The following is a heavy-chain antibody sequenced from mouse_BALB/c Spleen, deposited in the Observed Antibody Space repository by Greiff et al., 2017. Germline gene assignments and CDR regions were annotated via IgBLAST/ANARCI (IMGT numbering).Heavy chain of an antibody. V-gene: IGHV1S81*02. J-gene: IGHJ4*01. CDR3: TRSYYGSSPYYYAMDY. CDR1: GYTFTSYY. Sequence: VQLQQPGAELVKPGASVKLSCKASGYTFTSYYMYWVKQRPGQGLEWIGGINTSDGGPNFNEKFKSKATLTVDKSSSTASMQLSSLKSEDSAVYYCTRSYYGSSPYYYAMDYWGQGTSVTVSS. D-gene: IGHD1-1*01. CDR2: INTSDGGP.